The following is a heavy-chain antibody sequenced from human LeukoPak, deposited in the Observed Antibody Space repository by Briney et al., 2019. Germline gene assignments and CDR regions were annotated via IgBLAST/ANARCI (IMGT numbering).Heavy chain of an antibody. J-gene: IGHJ3*02. Sequence: PSQTLSLTCTVSGGSISSGGYYWSWIRQHPGKGLEWIGYIYYSGSTYYNPSLKSRVTISVDTSKNQFSLKLYSVTAADPAVYYCASSHQLRGTDVFDIWGQGTMVTVSS. CDR1: GGSISSGGYY. CDR3: ASSHQLRGTDVFDI. CDR2: IYYSGST. V-gene: IGHV4-31*03. D-gene: IGHD1-1*01.